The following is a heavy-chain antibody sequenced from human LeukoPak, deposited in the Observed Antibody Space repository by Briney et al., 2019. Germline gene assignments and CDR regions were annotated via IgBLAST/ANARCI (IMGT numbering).Heavy chain of an antibody. J-gene: IGHJ6*02. Sequence: ASVKVSCKASGYTFTSYAMNWVRQAPGQGLEWMGWINTNTGNPTYAQGFTGRFVFSLDTSVSTAYLQISSLKAEDTAVCYCARDRSPAGSYYYYGMDVWGQGTTVTVSS. CDR3: ARDRSPAGSYYYYGMDV. D-gene: IGHD5-12*01. V-gene: IGHV7-4-1*02. CDR1: GYTFTSYA. CDR2: INTNTGNP.